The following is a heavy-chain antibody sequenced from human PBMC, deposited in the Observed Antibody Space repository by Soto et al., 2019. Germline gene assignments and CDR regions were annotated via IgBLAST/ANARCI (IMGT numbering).Heavy chain of an antibody. CDR2: INSDGSST. D-gene: IGHD2-8*01. Sequence: EVQLVESGGGLVQPGGSLRLSCAASGFTFSSYWMHWVRQAPGKGLVWVSRINSDGSSTSYADSVKGRFTISRDNAKNPLYLQMNSLGAEDTAVYYCARSPRWPPTGYCSNTPADYWGQGALVTVSS. CDR3: ARSPRWPPTGYCSNTPADY. CDR1: GFTFSSYW. J-gene: IGHJ4*02. V-gene: IGHV3-74*01.